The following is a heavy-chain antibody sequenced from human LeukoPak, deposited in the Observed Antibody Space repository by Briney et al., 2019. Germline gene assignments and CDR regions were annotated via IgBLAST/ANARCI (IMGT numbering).Heavy chain of an antibody. CDR1: GFTFSSYS. Sequence: PGGSLRLSCAASGFTFSSYSMNWVRQAPGKGLEWVSYISSNSSTIYYADSVKGRFTISRDNAQNSVYLQMNSLRDEDTAVYYCARVGELDYWGQGTLVTVSS. V-gene: IGHV3-48*02. CDR3: ARVGELDY. CDR2: ISSNSSTI. D-gene: IGHD1-26*01. J-gene: IGHJ4*02.